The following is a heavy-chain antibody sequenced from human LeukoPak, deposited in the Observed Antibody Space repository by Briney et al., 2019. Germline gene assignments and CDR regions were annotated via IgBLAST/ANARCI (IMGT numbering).Heavy chain of an antibody. V-gene: IGHV3-23*01. CDR2: FSGSGGST. D-gene: IGHD3-10*01. Sequence: GGSLRLSCAASGFTFSSYAMSWVRQAPGKGLECISGFSGSGGSTYYADSVKGRFTISRDNSKNTLYLQMNSLRAEDTAVYYCASSRPFGVWGYYMDVWGKGTTVTVSS. CDR3: ASSRPFGVWGYYMDV. J-gene: IGHJ6*03. CDR1: GFTFSSYA.